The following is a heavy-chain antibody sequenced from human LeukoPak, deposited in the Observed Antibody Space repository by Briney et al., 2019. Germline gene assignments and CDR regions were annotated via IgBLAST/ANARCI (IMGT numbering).Heavy chain of an antibody. Sequence: GSLRLSCAASGFTFSDYYMSWIRQAPGKGLEWVSYISSSGSTIYYADSVKGRFTISRDNAKNSLYLQMNSLRAEDTAVYYCAKDSASKSGYSQTWGQGTLVTVSS. CDR3: AKDSASKSGYSQT. CDR2: ISSSGSTI. CDR1: GFTFSDYY. V-gene: IGHV3-11*01. D-gene: IGHD3-3*01. J-gene: IGHJ5*02.